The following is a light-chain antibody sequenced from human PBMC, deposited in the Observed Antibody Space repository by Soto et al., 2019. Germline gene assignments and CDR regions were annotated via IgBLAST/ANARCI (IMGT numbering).Light chain of an antibody. J-gene: IGLJ1*01. CDR1: SSDVGGYNY. Sequence: QSALTQPASVSGSPGQSITISCTGTSSDVGGYNYVSWYQQHPGKAPKLMIYDVSNRPSGVSNRFSGSKSGNTASLTISGLQAGDEADYYCSSYTSSNTHVFGTGTKVTV. V-gene: IGLV2-14*01. CDR2: DVS. CDR3: SSYTSSNTHV.